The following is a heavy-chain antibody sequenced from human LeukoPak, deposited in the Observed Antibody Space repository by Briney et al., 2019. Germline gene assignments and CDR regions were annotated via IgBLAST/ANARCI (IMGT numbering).Heavy chain of an antibody. CDR1: GFTFGDYA. V-gene: IGHV3-49*04. CDR3: TSAFGVVPTPDY. CDR2: IRSKAYGGTT. Sequence: PGGSLRLSCTASGFTFGDYAMSWVRQAPGKGLEWVGFIRSKAYGGTTEYAASVKGRFTISRDDSKSIAYLQMNSLKTEDTAVYYCTSAFGVVPTPDYWGQGTLVTVSS. J-gene: IGHJ4*02. D-gene: IGHD3-3*01.